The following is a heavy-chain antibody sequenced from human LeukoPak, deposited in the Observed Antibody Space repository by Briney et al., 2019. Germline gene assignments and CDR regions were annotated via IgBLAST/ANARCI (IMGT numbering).Heavy chain of an antibody. D-gene: IGHD1/OR15-1a*01. J-gene: IGHJ4*02. CDR1: GFTFSSYA. CDR2: ISGSGGNT. Sequence: GGSLRLSCAASGFTFSSYAMSWVRQAPGKGLEWVSAISGSGGNTYYADSVKGRFTISRDNFKNTLYLQMNGLRVEDTAVYYCAKVRSGNNYYFDYWGQGTLVTVSS. CDR3: AKVRSGNNYYFDY. V-gene: IGHV3-23*01.